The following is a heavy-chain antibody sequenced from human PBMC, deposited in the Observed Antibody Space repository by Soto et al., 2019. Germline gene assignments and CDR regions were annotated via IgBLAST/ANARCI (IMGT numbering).Heavy chain of an antibody. V-gene: IGHV4-31*03. D-gene: IGHD2-15*01. J-gene: IGHJ4*02. CDR1: GGSITTGGYY. Sequence: PSEPLSLTCTVSGGSITTGGYYWSWIRQLPGKGLEWIGHRYYSESTYYNPSLKSRVSISLDTSKKQFSLKLSFVTAADTAMYYCARTKCSGGSCYSWSLDYWGQGTPVTVSS. CDR2: RYYSEST. CDR3: ARTKCSGGSCYSWSLDY.